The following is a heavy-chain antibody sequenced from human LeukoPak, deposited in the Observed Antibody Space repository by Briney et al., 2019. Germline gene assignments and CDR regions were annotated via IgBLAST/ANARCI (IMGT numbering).Heavy chain of an antibody. D-gene: IGHD3-9*01. J-gene: IGHJ4*02. CDR2: IRYDGSNK. CDR3: ARQRGDILTGYYMPRGFDY. V-gene: IGHV3-30*02. CDR1: GFTFSSYG. Sequence: GGSLRLSCAASGFTFSSYGMHWVRQAPGKGLEWVAFIRYDGSNKYYADSVKGRFTISRDNSKNTLYLQMNSLRAEDTAVYYCARQRGDILTGYYMPRGFDYWGQGTLVTVSS.